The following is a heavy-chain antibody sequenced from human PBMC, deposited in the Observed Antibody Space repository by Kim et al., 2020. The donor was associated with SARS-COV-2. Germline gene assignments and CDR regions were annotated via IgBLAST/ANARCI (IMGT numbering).Heavy chain of an antibody. CDR1: GGSFSGYY. V-gene: IGHV4-34*01. D-gene: IGHD2-21*02. CDR2: INHSGST. Sequence: SETLSLTCAVYGGSFSGYYWSWIRQPPGKGLEWIGEINHSGSTNYNPSLKSRVTISVDTSKNQFSLKLSSVTAADTAVYYCARVGPIYCGGDCYPFDYWGQGTLVTVSS. CDR3: ARVGPIYCGGDCYPFDY. J-gene: IGHJ4*02.